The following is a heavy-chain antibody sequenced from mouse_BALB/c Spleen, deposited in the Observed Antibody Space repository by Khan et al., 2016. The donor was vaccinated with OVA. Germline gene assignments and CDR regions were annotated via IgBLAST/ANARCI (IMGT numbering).Heavy chain of an antibody. D-gene: IGHD2-2*01. Sequence: EVQLQESGPGLVKPSQSLSLTCTVTGYSITSDFAWNWVRQFPGNKLEWMGYISFSGSTSYDPSLKSRLSITRDTSKNQFFLQLSSVTTEDTATXDCVRSVCDAYAYSMDYWGQGTSVTVSS. V-gene: IGHV3-2*02. J-gene: IGHJ4*01. CDR3: VRSVCDAYAYSMDY. CDR2: ISFSGST. CDR1: GYSITSDFA.